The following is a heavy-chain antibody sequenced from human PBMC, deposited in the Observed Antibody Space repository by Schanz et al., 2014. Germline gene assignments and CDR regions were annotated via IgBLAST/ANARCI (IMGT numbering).Heavy chain of an antibody. V-gene: IGHV3-30*03. CDR3: ARRVPYSFGLDV. D-gene: IGHD1-1*01. J-gene: IGHJ6*02. Sequence: QVQLVESGGGVVQPGRSLRLSCAGSGFSFSGFGMHWVRQAPGKGLEWVAVISYDGSHKDYADSVKGRFTISRDNSKNTLYLQMNSLRDEDTAMYYCARRVPYSFGLDVWGQGATVTVSS. CDR2: ISYDGSHK. CDR1: GFSFSGFG.